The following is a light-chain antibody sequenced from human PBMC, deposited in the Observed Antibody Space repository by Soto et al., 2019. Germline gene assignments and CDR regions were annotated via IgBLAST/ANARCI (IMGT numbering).Light chain of an antibody. J-gene: IGKJ1*01. Sequence: DIVMTQSPEFLLVSLGERTTINCQSSQSLLYSSTTKIYLAWYQQKAGQPPKLLFYWASTRQSGVPERFSVSGSATYFTLTIGSLQAEDVAVYFCQQYYISPWTFGQGTKVEI. CDR3: QQYYISPWT. V-gene: IGKV4-1*01. CDR2: WAS. CDR1: QSLLYSSTTKIY.